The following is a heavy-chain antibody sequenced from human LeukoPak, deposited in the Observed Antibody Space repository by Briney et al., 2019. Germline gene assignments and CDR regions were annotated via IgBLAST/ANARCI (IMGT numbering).Heavy chain of an antibody. CDR3: ARVPYSSSWYVSDYYYYMDV. CDR1: GYTFTSYG. J-gene: IGHJ6*03. Sequence: ASVKVSCKASGYTFTSYGISWVRQAPGQGLEWMGWISAYNGNTNYAQKLQGRVTMTTDTSTSTAYMELRSLRSDDTAVYYCARVPYSSSWYVSDYYYYMDVWGKGTTVTVSS. CDR2: ISAYNGNT. V-gene: IGHV1-18*01. D-gene: IGHD6-13*01.